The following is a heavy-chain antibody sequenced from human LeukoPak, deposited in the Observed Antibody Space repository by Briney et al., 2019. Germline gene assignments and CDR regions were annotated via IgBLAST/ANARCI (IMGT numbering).Heavy chain of an antibody. CDR1: GFTFSSYA. V-gene: IGHV3-23*01. Sequence: GSLRLSCAASGFTFSSYAMNWVRQAPGKGLEWVSGISGSGGSTYYADSVKGRFTISRDNSKNTLYLQMNSLRAEDTAVYYCASARVQYQLLSPSDYWGQGTLVTVSS. CDR3: ASARVQYQLLSPSDY. D-gene: IGHD2-2*01. CDR2: ISGSGGST. J-gene: IGHJ4*02.